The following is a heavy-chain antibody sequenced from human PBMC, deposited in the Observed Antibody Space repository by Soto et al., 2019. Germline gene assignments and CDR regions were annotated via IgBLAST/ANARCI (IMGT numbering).Heavy chain of an antibody. CDR3: AGGEGRLAMPSGY. D-gene: IGHD2-2*01. V-gene: IGHV4-59*01. CDR1: GGSISSYY. Sequence: QVQLQESGPGLVKPSETLSLTCTVSGGSISSYYWSWIRQPPGKGLEWIGYLYYSGSTNYNPYLTSRDTISVDTSKTHFTLELSTVTAADTAVYYSAGGEGRLAMPSGYWGQLAL. J-gene: IGHJ4*02. CDR2: LYYSGST.